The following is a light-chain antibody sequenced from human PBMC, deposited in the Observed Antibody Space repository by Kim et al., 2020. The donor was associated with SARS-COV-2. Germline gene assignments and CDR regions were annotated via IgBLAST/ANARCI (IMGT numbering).Light chain of an antibody. CDR3: QQSHSTPLLA. J-gene: IGKJ4*01. CDR2: AAS. V-gene: IGKV1-39*01. CDR1: QSISTY. Sequence: DIQMTQSPSSLAASVGDRVTIACRASQSISTYLNWYQQKPGKAPNLLIYAASTLQSGVPSRFSGSGSGTDFTLTITSLQPEDFATYYCQQSHSTPLLAFGGGTKVDLK.